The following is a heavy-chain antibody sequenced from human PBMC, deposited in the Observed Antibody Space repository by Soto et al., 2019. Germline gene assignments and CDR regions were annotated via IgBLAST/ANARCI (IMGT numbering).Heavy chain of an antibody. CDR2: ISSSSSTI. D-gene: IGHD3-22*01. CDR1: GFTFSSYS. CDR3: DRDDLLGYLLKPHCFHI. Sequence: GGSLRLSCAASGFTFSSYSMNWVRQAPGKGLEWVSYISSSSSTIYYADSVKGRFTISRDNAKNSLYLQMNSLRAEDTAVYYYDRDDLLGYLLKPHCFHIWGPWTMVTLSS. V-gene: IGHV3-48*01. J-gene: IGHJ3*02.